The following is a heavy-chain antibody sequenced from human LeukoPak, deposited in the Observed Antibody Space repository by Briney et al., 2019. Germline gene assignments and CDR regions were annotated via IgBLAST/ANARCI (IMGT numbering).Heavy chain of an antibody. CDR2: ISGSGGST. J-gene: IGHJ6*03. Sequence: GGSLRLSCAASGFIFSSYGMSWVRQAPGEGLEWVSSISGSGGSTYYADSVKGRFTISRDSSKNTVYLQMNGLRAEDTAVYYCAKGGNSGRAYYYYYMDVWGKGTTVTVSS. CDR1: GFIFSSYG. D-gene: IGHD6-19*01. V-gene: IGHV3-23*01. CDR3: AKGGNSGRAYYYYYMDV.